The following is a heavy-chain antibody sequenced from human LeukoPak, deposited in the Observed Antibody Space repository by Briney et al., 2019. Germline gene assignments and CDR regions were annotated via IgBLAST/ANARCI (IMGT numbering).Heavy chain of an antibody. V-gene: IGHV3-11*01. CDR3: ARGLYDYGDYYYYYMDV. Sequence: PGGSLRLSCAASGFTFNDYYMSWIRQAPGEGLEWVSYISSSGSTIYYADSVKGRFTISRDNAKNSLYLQMNSLRAEDTAVYYCARGLYDYGDYYYYYMDVWGKGTTVTISS. J-gene: IGHJ6*03. D-gene: IGHD4-17*01. CDR1: GFTFNDYY. CDR2: ISSSGSTI.